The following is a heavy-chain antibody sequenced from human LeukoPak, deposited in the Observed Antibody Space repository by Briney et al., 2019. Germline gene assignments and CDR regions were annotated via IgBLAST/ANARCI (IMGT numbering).Heavy chain of an antibody. CDR3: ARITGDYYDSSGYDY. CDR2: INPNSGGT. V-gene: IGHV1-2*02. D-gene: IGHD3-22*01. CDR1: GYTFTGYY. Sequence: ASVKVSCKASGYTFTGYYMHWVRQAPGQGLEWMGWINPNSGGTNYAQKFQGRVTMTRDTSISTAYMELSRLRSDDTAAYYCARITGDYYDSSGYDYWGQGTLVTVSS. J-gene: IGHJ4*02.